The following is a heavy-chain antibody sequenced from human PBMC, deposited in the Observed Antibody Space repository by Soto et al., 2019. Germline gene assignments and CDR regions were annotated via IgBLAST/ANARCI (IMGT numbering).Heavy chain of an antibody. Sequence: PGGSLRLSCAASGFTFSNYAISWVRQAPGKGLEWVSIISGSGDTSYYADSVKGRFTISRDNSKNTLYLQMSSLRAEDTAIYYCAKRYCSGGTCYNHYYYMDVWGKGTTVTVSS. CDR2: ISGSGDTS. J-gene: IGHJ6*03. D-gene: IGHD2-15*01. CDR3: AKRYCSGGTCYNHYYYMDV. CDR1: GFTFSNYA. V-gene: IGHV3-23*01.